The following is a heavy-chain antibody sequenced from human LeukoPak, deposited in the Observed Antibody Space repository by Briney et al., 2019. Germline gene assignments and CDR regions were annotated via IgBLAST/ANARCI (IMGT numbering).Heavy chain of an antibody. D-gene: IGHD3/OR15-3a*01. Sequence: GGTLRLSCAASGFHFSAHGMNWIRQAPGKGLEWVSGISPSGDITYYADSVMGRFTISRENRKSTVSLQMNSLRAEDTALYYCVRDLDWGAFDVWGQGRMVTVSS. J-gene: IGHJ3*01. CDR1: GFHFSAHG. CDR2: ISPSGDIT. V-gene: IGHV3-23*01. CDR3: VRDLDWGAFDV.